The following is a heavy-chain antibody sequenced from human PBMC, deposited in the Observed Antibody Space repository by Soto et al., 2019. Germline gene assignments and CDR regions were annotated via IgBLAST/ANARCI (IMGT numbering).Heavy chain of an antibody. J-gene: IGHJ6*02. V-gene: IGHV1-18*01. CDR2: ISAYNGNT. Sequence: QVQLVQSGAEVKKPGASVKVSCKASGYTFTSYGISWVRQAPGQGLEWMGWISAYNGNTNYAQKLQGRVTMTTDTSTSKAYMELGSPRCDDTAVYYCARWFGESVWSLHYYDGMDVWGQGTTVTVSS. D-gene: IGHD3-10*01. CDR1: GYTFTSYG. CDR3: ARWFGESVWSLHYYDGMDV.